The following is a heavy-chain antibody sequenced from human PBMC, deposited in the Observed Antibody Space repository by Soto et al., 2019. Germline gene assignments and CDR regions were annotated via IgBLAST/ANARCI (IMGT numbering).Heavy chain of an antibody. J-gene: IGHJ5*02. CDR3: ARGPLRNWFDP. CDR2: INAGNANT. Sequence: SVKVSCKASGYTFTSYAMHWVRQAPGQRLEWMGWINAGNANTKYSQKFQGRVTITRDTSASTAYMELSRLRSEDTAVYYCARGPLRNWFDPWGQGTLVTVS. CDR1: GYTFTSYA. V-gene: IGHV1-3*01.